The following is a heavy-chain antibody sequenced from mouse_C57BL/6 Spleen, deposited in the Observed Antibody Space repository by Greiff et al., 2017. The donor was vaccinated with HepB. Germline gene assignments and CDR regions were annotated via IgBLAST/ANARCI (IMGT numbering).Heavy chain of an antibody. CDR2: IYPGDGDT. Sequence: QVQLQQSGPELVKPGASVKISCKASGYAFSSSWMNWVKQRPGKGLEWIGRIYPGDGDTNYNGKFKGKATLTADKSSSTAYMQLSSLTSEDSAVYFCASPRTGYAMDYWGQGTSVTVSS. V-gene: IGHV1-82*01. CDR3: ASPRTGYAMDY. CDR1: GYAFSSSW. J-gene: IGHJ4*01. D-gene: IGHD4-1*01.